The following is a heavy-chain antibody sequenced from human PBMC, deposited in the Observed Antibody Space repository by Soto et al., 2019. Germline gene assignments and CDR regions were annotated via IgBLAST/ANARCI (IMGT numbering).Heavy chain of an antibody. CDR1: GGSISSNAYY. CDR2: IYYSGST. V-gene: IGHV4-39*01. Sequence: SETLSLTCSVSGGSISSNAYYWAWIRQPPGKGLEWIGSIYYSGSTYYNPSLKSRVTISVDTSKNQFSLKLSSVTAADTAVYYCARLDYGDYFDYWGQGTLVTVS. CDR3: ARLDYGDYFDY. J-gene: IGHJ4*02. D-gene: IGHD4-17*01.